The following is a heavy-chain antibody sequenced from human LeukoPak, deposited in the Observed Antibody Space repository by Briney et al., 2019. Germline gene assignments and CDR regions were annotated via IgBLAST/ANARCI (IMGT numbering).Heavy chain of an antibody. V-gene: IGHV4-59*01. Sequence: SETLSLTCTVSFGSIRPYYWSWIRQSPSKGLEWIGYIYYGGSTDYNPSLKSRVTISLDTSNNQFSLNLSSVTAADTAVYYCARGEGYADFDSWGQGTLVTVSS. D-gene: IGHD2-2*01. CDR2: IYYGGST. CDR3: ARGEGYADFDS. CDR1: FGSIRPYY. J-gene: IGHJ4*02.